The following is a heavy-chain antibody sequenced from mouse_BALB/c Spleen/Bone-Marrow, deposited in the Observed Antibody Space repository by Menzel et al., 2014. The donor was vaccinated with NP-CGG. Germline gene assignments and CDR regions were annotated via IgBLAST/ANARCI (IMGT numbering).Heavy chain of an antibody. CDR1: GYTFTSYW. CDR3: ARALGDGYYYAMDY. D-gene: IGHD2-3*01. Sequence: VQLQQSGAELVKPGAPVKLSCKASGYTFTSYWMNWVKQRPGRGLEWIGRIDPSDSETHYNQKFKDKATLTVDKSSSTAYIQVSSLTSDDSAVYHCARALGDGYYYAMDYWGQGTSVTVSS. V-gene: IGHV1-69*02. J-gene: IGHJ4*01. CDR2: IDPSDSET.